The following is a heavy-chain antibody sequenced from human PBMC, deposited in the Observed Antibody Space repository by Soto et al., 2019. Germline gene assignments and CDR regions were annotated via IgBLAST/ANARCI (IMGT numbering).Heavy chain of an antibody. V-gene: IGHV5-10-1*01. J-gene: IGHJ4*02. CDR3: ARQIYDSDTGPNFQYYFDS. D-gene: IGHD3-22*01. CDR1: GDSFAGYW. CDR2: IDPSDSQT. Sequence: VESLKISCNGSGDSFAGYWITWVRQKPGKGLEWMGRIDPSDSQTYYSPSFRGHVTISVTKSITTVFLQWSSLRASDTAMYYCARQIYDSDTGPNFQYYFDSWGQGTPVTVSS.